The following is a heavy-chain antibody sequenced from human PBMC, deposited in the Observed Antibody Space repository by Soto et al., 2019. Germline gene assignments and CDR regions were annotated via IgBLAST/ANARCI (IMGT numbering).Heavy chain of an antibody. J-gene: IGHJ6*02. CDR1: GYTFTSYG. Sequence: ASVKVSCKASGYTFTSYGISWVRQAPGQGLEWMGWISAYNGNTNYAQKLQGRVTMTTDTSTRKAYMELRSLRSDDTAVYYCARDHSRITMIVVVNYYYYYGMDVWGQGTTVTVSS. CDR3: ARDHSRITMIVVVNYYYYYGMDV. V-gene: IGHV1-18*01. D-gene: IGHD3-22*01. CDR2: ISAYNGNT.